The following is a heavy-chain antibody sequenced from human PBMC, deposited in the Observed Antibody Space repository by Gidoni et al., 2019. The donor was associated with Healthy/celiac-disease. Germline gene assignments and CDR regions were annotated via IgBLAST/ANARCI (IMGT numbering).Heavy chain of an antibody. D-gene: IGHD3-22*01. CDR2: IYYSGST. CDR3: ARRYDRYGMDV. Sequence: LTCTVSGGSISSSSYYWGWIRQPPGKGLEWIGSIYYSGSTYYNPSLKSRVTISVDTSKNQFSLKLSSVTAADTAVYYCARRYDRYGMDVWGQGTTVTVSS. V-gene: IGHV4-39*01. J-gene: IGHJ6*02. CDR1: GGSISSSSYY.